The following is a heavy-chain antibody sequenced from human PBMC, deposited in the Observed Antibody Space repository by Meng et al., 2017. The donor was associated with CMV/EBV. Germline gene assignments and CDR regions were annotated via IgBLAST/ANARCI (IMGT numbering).Heavy chain of an antibody. CDR1: GGSISSSSYY. D-gene: IGHD4-17*01. J-gene: IGHJ6*02. CDR2: IYYSGST. CDR3: AKDLGYVGYGDYDYYYGMDV. Sequence: GSLRLSCTVSGGSISSSSYYWGWIRQPPGKGLEWIGSIYYSGSTYHNPSLKSRVTISVDTSKNQFSLKLSSVTAADTAVYYCAKDLGYVGYGDYDYYYGMDVWGQGTTVTVSS. V-gene: IGHV4-39*07.